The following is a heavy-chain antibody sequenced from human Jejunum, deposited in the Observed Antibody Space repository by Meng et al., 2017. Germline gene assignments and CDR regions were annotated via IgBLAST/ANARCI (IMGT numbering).Heavy chain of an antibody. CDR3: ARLGPITWETSWDY. D-gene: IGHD5-12*01. CDR1: GFTFSSSW. V-gene: IGHV3-7*01. J-gene: IGHJ4*02. Sequence: GESLKISCAASGFTFSSSWMSWVRQAPGKGLEWVASINPDGSTKHHVDSVKGRFTISRDNARDSLYLQMNSLRGEDTSVYYCARLGPITWETSWDYWGQGTLVTVSS. CDR2: INPDGSTK.